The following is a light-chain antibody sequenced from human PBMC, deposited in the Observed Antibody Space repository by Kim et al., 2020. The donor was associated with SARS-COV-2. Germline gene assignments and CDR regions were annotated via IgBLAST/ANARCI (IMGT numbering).Light chain of an antibody. CDR1: SSNIGNHY. CDR3: GTWDSRLTGAV. CDR2: DNN. V-gene: IGLV1-51*01. J-gene: IGLJ3*02. Sequence: QSVLTQPPSVSAAPGQRVTISCSGTSSNIGNHYVSWYQHLPGTAPKLLIYDNNQRPSGIPDRISGSKSGTSATLGITGLQTGDEADYFCGTWDSRLTGAVFGGGTQLTVL.